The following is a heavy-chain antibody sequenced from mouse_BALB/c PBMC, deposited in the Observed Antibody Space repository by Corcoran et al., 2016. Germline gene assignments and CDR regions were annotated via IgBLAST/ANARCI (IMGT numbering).Heavy chain of an antibody. CDR1: GYTFTNYG. J-gene: IGHJ3*01. D-gene: IGHD2-12*01. V-gene: IGHV9-3*02. CDR3: ARDYKSRRFAY. CDR2: INTNTGEP. Sequence: QIQLVQSGPELKKPGETVKISCKASGYTFTNYGMNWVKQAPGKGLKWMGWINTNTGEPTYAEEFKGRFAFSLETSASTAYLQINNLKNEDTATYFCARDYKSRRFAYWGQGTLVTVSA.